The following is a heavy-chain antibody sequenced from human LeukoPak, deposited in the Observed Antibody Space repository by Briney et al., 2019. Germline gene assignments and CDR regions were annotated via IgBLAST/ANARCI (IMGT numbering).Heavy chain of an antibody. D-gene: IGHD2-15*01. Sequence: ASVKVSCKASGYTFTDYYMHWVRQAPGQGLEWMGWINPNGGGTKYAQKFQGRVTMTRETSISTAYMELSSLAYDDTAVYYCARDTCNGGSCCNWFDPWGQGTLVTVSS. CDR2: INPNGGGT. V-gene: IGHV1-2*02. J-gene: IGHJ5*02. CDR1: GYTFTDYY. CDR3: ARDTCNGGSCCNWFDP.